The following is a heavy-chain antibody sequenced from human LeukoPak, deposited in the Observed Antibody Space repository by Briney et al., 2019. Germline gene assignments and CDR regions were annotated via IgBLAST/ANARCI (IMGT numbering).Heavy chain of an antibody. D-gene: IGHD6-25*01. J-gene: IGHJ6*02. CDR2: IIPIFGIA. CDR1: GGTFSSYA. CDR3: ARDRGQRPRAYYGMDV. V-gene: IGHV1-69*04. Sequence: GASVKVSCKASGGTFSSYAISWVRQAPGQGLEWMGRIIPIFGIANYAQKFQGRVTITADKSTSTAYMELSSLRSEDTAVYYCARDRGQRPRAYYGMDVWGQGTTVTVSS.